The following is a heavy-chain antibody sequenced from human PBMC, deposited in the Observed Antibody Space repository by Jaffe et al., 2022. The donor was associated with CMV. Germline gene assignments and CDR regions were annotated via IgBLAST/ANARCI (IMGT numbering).Heavy chain of an antibody. D-gene: IGHD6-19*01. V-gene: IGHV3-23*01. CDR3: AKYLQWLGRRSDYYYYGMDV. Sequence: EVQLLESGGGLVQPGGSLRLSCAASGFTFSSYAMSWVRQAPGKGLEWVSAISGSGGSTYYADSVKGRFTISRDNSKNTLYLQMNSLRAEDTAVYYCAKYLQWLGRRSDYYYYGMDVWGQGTTVTVSS. J-gene: IGHJ6*02. CDR1: GFTFSSYA. CDR2: ISGSGGST.